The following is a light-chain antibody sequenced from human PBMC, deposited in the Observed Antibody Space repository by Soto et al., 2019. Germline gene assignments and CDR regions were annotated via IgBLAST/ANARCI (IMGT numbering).Light chain of an antibody. J-gene: IGKJ2*01. CDR3: QQYNSYPYT. CDR2: DAS. CDR1: QSISSW. V-gene: IGKV1-5*01. Sequence: DIQMTQSPSTLSASVRDRVTITCRASQSISSWLAWYQQKPGKAPKLLIYDASSLESGVPSRFSGSGSETEFTLTISSLQPDDFATYYCQQYNSYPYTFGQGTKLEIK.